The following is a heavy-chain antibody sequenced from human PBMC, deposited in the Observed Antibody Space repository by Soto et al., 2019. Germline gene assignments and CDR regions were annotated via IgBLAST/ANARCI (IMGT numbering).Heavy chain of an antibody. Sequence: QVQLVQSGGEVKKPGASVKVSCKAAGYTFSGYGISWVRQAPGQGLEWMGWISGHNGVTNDARKFHDRVIMNIDASTTTAYMELWSLRSDDTAMYYCARDRQNYGTFDYWGQGTLVTVSS. CDR3: ARDRQNYGTFDY. CDR1: GYTFSGYG. V-gene: IGHV1-18*01. CDR2: ISGHNGVT. J-gene: IGHJ4*02. D-gene: IGHD2-8*01.